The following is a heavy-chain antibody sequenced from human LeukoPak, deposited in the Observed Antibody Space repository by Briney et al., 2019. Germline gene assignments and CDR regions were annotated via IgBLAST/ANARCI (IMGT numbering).Heavy chain of an antibody. CDR2: TYYKSKWYN. D-gene: IGHD3-9*01. CDR1: GDSVSVNSDV. CDR3: ARDADWRYDAYDL. Sequence: SQTLSLTCAISGDSVSVNSDVWNWIRQSPSRGLEWLGRTYYKSKWYNDYAVSVKSRITISPDTSKNQFSLQLNSVTPEDTAVYYCARDADWRYDAYDLWGQGTMVTVSS. V-gene: IGHV6-1*01. J-gene: IGHJ3*01.